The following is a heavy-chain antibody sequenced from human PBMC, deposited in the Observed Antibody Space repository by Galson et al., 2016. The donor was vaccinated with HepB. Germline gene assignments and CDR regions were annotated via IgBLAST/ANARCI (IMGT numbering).Heavy chain of an antibody. CDR2: ISRNGDNT. V-gene: IGHV3-64D*06. J-gene: IGHJ6*02. Sequence: SLRLSCAASGFTFRFFAMHWVRQAPGEGLEYVSAISRNGDNTYYADSVKGRFRVSRDNSKNTLHLQMSSLGAEDTAGYYCVKPNEERRGGGTWSPFYYSGMDVWGQGTTVIVSS. D-gene: IGHD2/OR15-2a*01. CDR3: VKPNEERRGGGTWSPFYYSGMDV. CDR1: GFTFRFFA.